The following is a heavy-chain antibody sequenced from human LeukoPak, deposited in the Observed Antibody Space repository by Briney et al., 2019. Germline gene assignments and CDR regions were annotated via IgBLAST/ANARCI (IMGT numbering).Heavy chain of an antibody. J-gene: IGHJ4*02. CDR3: ARGGSSGYYLAFDY. V-gene: IGHV1-3*01. CDR1: GYTFTSYA. CDR2: INAGNGNT. Sequence: GASVKVSCKASGYTFTSYAMHWVRQAPGQRLEWMGWINAGNGNTKYSQKFQGRVTITRDTSASTAYMELSSLRSEDTAVYYCARGGSSGYYLAFDYWGQGTLVTVSS. D-gene: IGHD3-22*01.